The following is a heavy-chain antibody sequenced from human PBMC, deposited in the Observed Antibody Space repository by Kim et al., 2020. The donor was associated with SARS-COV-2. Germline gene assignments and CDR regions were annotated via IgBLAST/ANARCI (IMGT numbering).Heavy chain of an antibody. Sequence: DAEKGRFTISRDNSKNTLYLQMNSLRAEDTAVYYCAKSLPLWFGELLLDYWGQGTLVTVSS. J-gene: IGHJ4*02. D-gene: IGHD3-10*01. CDR3: AKSLPLWFGELLLDY. V-gene: IGHV3-23*01.